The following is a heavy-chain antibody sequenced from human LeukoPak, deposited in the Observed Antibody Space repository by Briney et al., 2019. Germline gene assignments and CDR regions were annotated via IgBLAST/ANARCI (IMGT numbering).Heavy chain of an antibody. V-gene: IGHV3-33*01. D-gene: IGHD3-10*01. J-gene: IGHJ4*02. CDR2: VWHDGSNK. CDR3: ARELFGSGSCPDY. CDR1: GFTFSSYA. Sequence: GRSLRLSCTAPGFTFSSYAIHWLRQAPGKGLECVALVWHDGSNKYYADSVKGRFTISRDNSKNTVYLQMNSLRAEDTAVYYCARELFGSGSCPDYWGQGTLVTVSS.